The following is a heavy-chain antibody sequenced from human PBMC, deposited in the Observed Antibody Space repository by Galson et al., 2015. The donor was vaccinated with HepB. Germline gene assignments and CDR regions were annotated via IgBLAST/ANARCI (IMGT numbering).Heavy chain of an antibody. Sequence: IYHSESANYNPSLKSRVTISEDTSKNQFSLKLSSVTAADTAVYYCARHGADFDFWSGQYYYSYMDVWGKGATVTVSS. V-gene: IGHV4-59*08. D-gene: IGHD3-3*01. CDR3: ARHGADFDFWSGQYYYSYMDV. J-gene: IGHJ6*03. CDR2: IYHSESA.